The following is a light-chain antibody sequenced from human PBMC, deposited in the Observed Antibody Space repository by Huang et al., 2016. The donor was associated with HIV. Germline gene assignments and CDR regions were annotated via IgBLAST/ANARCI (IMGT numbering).Light chain of an antibody. Sequence: DVVMTQSPQSLSVSPGERVNINCRSSQSLLYGINNKNYLAWFQKKPGRPPQVLIYWASKREAGVPDLFSGSVSGTDFTLTLNNLQPEDVAHYYCQQYYKIPQTFGQGTTVEIK. CDR2: WAS. CDR3: QQYYKIPQT. CDR1: QSLLYGINNKNY. V-gene: IGKV4-1*01. J-gene: IGKJ1*01.